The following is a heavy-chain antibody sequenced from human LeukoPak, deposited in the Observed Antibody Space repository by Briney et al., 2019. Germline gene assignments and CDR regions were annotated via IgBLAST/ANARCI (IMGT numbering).Heavy chain of an antibody. CDR1: GYTFTSYG. CDR2: ISAYNGNT. Sequence: ASVKVSCKASGYTFTSYGISWVRQAPGQGLEWMGWISAYNGNTNYAQKLQGRVTMTTDTSTSTAYMELRSLRSDDTAVYYCARDRIDILTGYYTFGDAFDIWGQGTMVTVSS. D-gene: IGHD3-9*01. CDR3: ARDRIDILTGYYTFGDAFDI. J-gene: IGHJ3*02. V-gene: IGHV1-18*01.